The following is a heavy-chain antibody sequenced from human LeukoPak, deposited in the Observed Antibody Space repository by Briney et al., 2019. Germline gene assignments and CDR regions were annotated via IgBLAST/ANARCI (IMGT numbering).Heavy chain of an antibody. V-gene: IGHV4-34*01. CDR2: INHSGST. D-gene: IGHD4-17*01. CDR1: GGSFSGYY. Sequence: PSETLSLTCAVYGGSFSGYYWSWIRQPPGKGLEWIGEINHSGSTNYNPSLKSRVTISVDTSKNQFSLKLSSVTAADTAVYYCATSGDYGNFDYWGQGTLVTVSS. J-gene: IGHJ4*02. CDR3: ATSGDYGNFDY.